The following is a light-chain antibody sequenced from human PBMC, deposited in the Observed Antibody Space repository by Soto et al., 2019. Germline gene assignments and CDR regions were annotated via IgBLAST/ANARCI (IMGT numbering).Light chain of an antibody. Sequence: DIVMTQSPDSLAVSLGERATINCKSSQSVLYSSNNKNYLAWYQQTPGQPPKLLIYWASIRESGVPDRFSGSGSGTDFTLTISSLQAEDVAVYYCQQYYSIPPWTFGQGTKVEIK. CDR3: QQYYSIPPWT. V-gene: IGKV4-1*01. CDR2: WAS. CDR1: QSVLYSSNNKNY. J-gene: IGKJ1*01.